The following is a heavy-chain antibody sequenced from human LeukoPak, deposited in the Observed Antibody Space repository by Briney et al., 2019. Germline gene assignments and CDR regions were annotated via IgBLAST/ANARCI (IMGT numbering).Heavy chain of an antibody. CDR2: ISSTSSYI. CDR3: ARALWSGPVYYGMDV. CDR1: GFTFSNYN. Sequence: GGYLRLSCAASGFTFSNYNFYWVRQAPGKGLEWVSSISSTSSYIYYADSMKGRFTISRDNAKNSLYLQMNSLRAEDTAVYYCARALWSGPVYYGMDVWGQGTTVTVSS. V-gene: IGHV3-21*01. J-gene: IGHJ6*02. D-gene: IGHD3-10*01.